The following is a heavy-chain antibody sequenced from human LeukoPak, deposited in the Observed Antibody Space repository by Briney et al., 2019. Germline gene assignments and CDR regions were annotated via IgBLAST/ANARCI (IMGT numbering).Heavy chain of an antibody. J-gene: IGHJ4*02. CDR2: VSSNGGST. CDR1: GFTLSSYA. CDR3: ARGDIVVVPAANFDY. D-gene: IGHD2-2*01. V-gene: IGHV3-64*01. Sequence: GGSLRLSCTASGFTLSSYAIHWVRQAPGKGPEYVSSVSSNGGSTYYANSVKGRFTVSRDNSKNTLYLQMGSLRAGDMAVYYCARGDIVVVPAANFDYWGQGTLVTVSS.